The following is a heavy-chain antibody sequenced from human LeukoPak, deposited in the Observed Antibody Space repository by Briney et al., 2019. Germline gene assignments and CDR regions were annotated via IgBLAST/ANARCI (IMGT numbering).Heavy chain of an antibody. CDR1: GGTFSSYA. CDR2: IIPIFGTA. J-gene: IGHJ6*03. D-gene: IGHD6-13*01. CDR3: ATSDPYSSTYYYYYYMDV. Sequence: SVKVSCKASGGTFSSYAISWVRQAPGQGLEWMGGIIPIFGTANYAQKFQGRVTITTDESTSTAYMEPSSLRSEDTAVYYCATSDPYSSTYYYYYYMDVWGKGTTVTVSS. V-gene: IGHV1-69*05.